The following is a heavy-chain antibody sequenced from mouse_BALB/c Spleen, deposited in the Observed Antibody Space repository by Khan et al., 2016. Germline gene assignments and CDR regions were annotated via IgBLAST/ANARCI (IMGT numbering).Heavy chain of an antibody. V-gene: IGHV14-3*02. D-gene: IGHD1-1*01. Sequence: VPLQQSGAELVKPGASVKLSCTASGFNIKDTYMHWVKQRPEQGLEWIGRIDPANGNTKYDPKFQGKATITADTSSNTAYLQLSSLTSEDTAVYYYARSPFYYGNYYAMDYWGQGTSVTVSS. CDR3: ARSPFYYGNYYAMDY. J-gene: IGHJ4*01. CDR2: IDPANGNT. CDR1: GFNIKDTY.